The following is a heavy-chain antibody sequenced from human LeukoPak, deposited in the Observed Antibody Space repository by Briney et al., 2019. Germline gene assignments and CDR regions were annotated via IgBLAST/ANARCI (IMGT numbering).Heavy chain of an antibody. CDR3: AKDIYYDSSGDFDY. Sequence: GRSLRLSCAASGITFAAYAMHWGRQAPGKGLEGVSGFSWNSGSIADADSVKGRFTISRDNAKNSMYLQMNSLRAEDTALYYCAKDIYYDSSGDFDYWGQGTLVTVSS. CDR2: FSWNSGSI. V-gene: IGHV3-9*01. CDR1: GITFAAYA. D-gene: IGHD3-22*01. J-gene: IGHJ4*02.